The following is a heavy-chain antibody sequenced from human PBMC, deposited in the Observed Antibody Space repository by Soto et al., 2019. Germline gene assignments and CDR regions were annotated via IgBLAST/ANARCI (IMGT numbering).Heavy chain of an antibody. J-gene: IGHJ6*02. Sequence: KASETLSLTCAASGYSITSGYYWGWIRQPPGKGLEWIGNIYHSGSTYYNPSLKSRVTISIDAFKNQFSLKMSSVTAADTAAYYCARYAYSYYSGMDVWGQGTTVTVSS. D-gene: IGHD2-2*01. CDR3: ARYAYSYYSGMDV. CDR2: IYHSGST. V-gene: IGHV4-38-2*01. CDR1: GYSITSGYY.